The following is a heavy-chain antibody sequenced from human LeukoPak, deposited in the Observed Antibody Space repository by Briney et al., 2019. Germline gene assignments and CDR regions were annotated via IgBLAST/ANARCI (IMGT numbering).Heavy chain of an antibody. J-gene: IGHJ5*02. CDR3: ARGAGDGVVRRLREPYNWFDP. Sequence: GASVKVSCKASGYTFTSYGISWVRQAPGQGLEWMGGIIPIFGTANYAQKFQGRVTITADESTSTAYMELSSLRSEDTAVYYCARGAGDGVVRRLREPYNWFDPWGQGTLVTVSS. CDR1: GYTFTSYG. D-gene: IGHD3-3*01. CDR2: IIPIFGTA. V-gene: IGHV1-69*13.